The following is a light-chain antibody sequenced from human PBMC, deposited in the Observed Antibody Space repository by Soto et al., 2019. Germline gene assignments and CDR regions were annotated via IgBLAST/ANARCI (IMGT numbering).Light chain of an antibody. J-gene: IGKJ1*01. CDR3: QQYGDMWT. V-gene: IGKV3-20*01. CDR1: QSVRSSY. CDR2: GAS. Sequence: EIVLTQSPGTLFLAPGERATLNCRARQSVRSSYLAWYQQQPGQAPRLLIHGASRRATGIPDRFSGSGSGTDFTLTINRLEPEDVAVYFCQQYGDMWTFGQGTKVEIK.